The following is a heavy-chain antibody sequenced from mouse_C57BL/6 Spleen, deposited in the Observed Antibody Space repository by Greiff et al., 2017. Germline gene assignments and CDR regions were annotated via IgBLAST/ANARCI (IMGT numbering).Heavy chain of an antibody. J-gene: IGHJ1*03. CDR2: INPNNGGT. D-gene: IGHD1-1*01. CDR3: ARYGSRRYWYFDV. V-gene: IGHV1-26*01. Sequence: EVQLQQSGPELVKPGASVKISCKASGYTFTDYYMNWVKQSHGKSLEWIGDINPNNGGTSYNQKFKGKATLTVDKSSSTAYMELRSLTSEDSAVYYCARYGSRRYWYFDVWGTGTTVTVSS. CDR1: GYTFTDYY.